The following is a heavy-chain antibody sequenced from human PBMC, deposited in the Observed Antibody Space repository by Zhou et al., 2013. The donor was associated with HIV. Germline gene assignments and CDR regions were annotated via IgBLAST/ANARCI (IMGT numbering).Heavy chain of an antibody. V-gene: IGHV1-18*01. CDR2: ISGYNGNT. CDR1: NYTFNSHG. Sequence: QVQLVQSGAEVKKPGASVKVSCKASNYTFNSHGIIWVRQAPGQGLEWMGWISGYNGNTKYAQKFQGRVTMTTDTSTSTAYMEVRSLRSDDTAVYYCATVFFDRSDYWGQGTLVTVSS. CDR3: ATVFFDRSDY. D-gene: IGHD3-9*01. J-gene: IGHJ4*02.